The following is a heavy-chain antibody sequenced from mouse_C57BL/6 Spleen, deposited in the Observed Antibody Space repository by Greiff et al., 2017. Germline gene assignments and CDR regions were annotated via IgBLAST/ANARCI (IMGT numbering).Heavy chain of an antibody. CDR3: ARSPIITTVVGDFDY. CDR2: IYPRDGCT. J-gene: IGHJ2*01. D-gene: IGHD1-1*01. V-gene: IGHV1-78*01. CDR1: GYTFTDHT. Sequence: VKLMESDAELVKPGASVKISCKVSGYTFTDHTIHWMKQRPEQGLEWIGYIYPRDGCTKYNEKFKGKATLTADKSSSTAYMQLNSLTSEDSAVYFCARSPIITTVVGDFDYWGQGTTLTVSS.